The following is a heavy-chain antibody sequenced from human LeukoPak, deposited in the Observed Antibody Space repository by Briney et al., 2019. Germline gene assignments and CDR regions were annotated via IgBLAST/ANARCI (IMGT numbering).Heavy chain of an antibody. Sequence: GGSLRLSCAASGFTFSSYGMHWVRQAPGKGLEWVAFIRYDGSNKYYADSVKGRFTISRDNSKNTLYLQMNSLRAEDTAVYYCAKFRVVPAAIGFDYWGQGTLVTVSS. CDR1: GFTFSSYG. D-gene: IGHD2-2*01. J-gene: IGHJ4*02. CDR2: IRYDGSNK. CDR3: AKFRVVPAAIGFDY. V-gene: IGHV3-30*02.